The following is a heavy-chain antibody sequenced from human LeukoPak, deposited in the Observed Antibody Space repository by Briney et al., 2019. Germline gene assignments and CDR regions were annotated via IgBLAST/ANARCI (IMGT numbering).Heavy chain of an antibody. Sequence: ASVKVSCKASGYTFTSYYMHWVRQAPGEGLERMGIINPSGGSTGYAQKFQGRVTMTRDTSTSTVYMELSSLRSEDTAVYYCARDPTGTASRGRYFDYWGQGTLVTVSS. V-gene: IGHV1-46*01. CDR3: ARDPTGTASRGRYFDY. J-gene: IGHJ4*02. D-gene: IGHD1-1*01. CDR1: GYTFTSYY. CDR2: INPSGGST.